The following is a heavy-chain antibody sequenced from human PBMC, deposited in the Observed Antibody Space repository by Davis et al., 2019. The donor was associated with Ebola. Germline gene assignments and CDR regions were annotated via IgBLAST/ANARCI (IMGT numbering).Heavy chain of an antibody. J-gene: IGHJ4*02. Sequence: MPGGSLRLSCTVSGGSISSYYWSWIRQPPGKGLEWIGEINRGGGTNYNPSLKSRVTISSDMSKNQFSLKLSSVTAADTAVYFCARGRTGSDHPRLDSWGQGTLVTVSS. CDR3: ARGRTGSDHPRLDS. D-gene: IGHD7-27*01. CDR1: GGSISSYY. V-gene: IGHV4-34*01. CDR2: INRGGGT.